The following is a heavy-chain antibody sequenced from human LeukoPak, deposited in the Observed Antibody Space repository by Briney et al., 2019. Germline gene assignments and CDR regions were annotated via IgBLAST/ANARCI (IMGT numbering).Heavy chain of an antibody. CDR1: GYTITGYY. V-gene: IGHV1-2*02. Sequence: ASVKVSCKASGYTITGYYMHWVRQAPGQGLEWMGWINPNSGGTNYAQKFQGRVTMTRDTSISTAYMELSRLRSDDTAVYYCARDLGYCSSTSCDYWGQGTLVTVSS. J-gene: IGHJ4*02. CDR2: INPNSGGT. D-gene: IGHD2-2*01. CDR3: ARDLGYCSSTSCDY.